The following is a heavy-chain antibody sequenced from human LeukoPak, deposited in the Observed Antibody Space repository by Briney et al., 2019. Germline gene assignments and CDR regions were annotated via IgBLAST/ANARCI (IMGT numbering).Heavy chain of an antibody. J-gene: IGHJ6*03. Sequence: PSETLSLTCTVSGGSISSYYWSWIRQPAGKGLEWIGRFYTSGSTKYNPSLKSRVTISVDTSKNQFSLKLSSVTAADTAVYYCARETSQKGAHYMDVWGKGTTVTISS. D-gene: IGHD3-16*01. V-gene: IGHV4-4*07. CDR3: ARETSQKGAHYMDV. CDR1: GGSISSYY. CDR2: FYTSGST.